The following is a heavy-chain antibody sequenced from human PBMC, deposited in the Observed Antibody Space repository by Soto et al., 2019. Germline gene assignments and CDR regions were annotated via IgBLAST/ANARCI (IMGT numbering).Heavy chain of an antibody. D-gene: IGHD2-15*01. J-gene: IGHJ4*02. V-gene: IGHV3-73*02. CDR2: IGRKANSYAT. CDR1: GFTFSGSV. CDR3: SSQACSGDSCQRPN. Sequence: EVQLVESGGGLVQPGGSLKLSCAASGFTFSGSVMHWVRQASGKGLEWVGHIGRKANSYATTYAASVKGRFSISRDDSENTAYLQMNSLKTEDTAVYYCSSQACSGDSCQRPNWGQGTLVTVSS.